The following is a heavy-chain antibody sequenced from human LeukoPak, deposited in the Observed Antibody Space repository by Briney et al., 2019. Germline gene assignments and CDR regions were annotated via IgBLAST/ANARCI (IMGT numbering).Heavy chain of an antibody. CDR3: AKSPYYGSGSTQTYFDY. CDR2: IWYDGGNK. CDR1: GFTFSSYG. Sequence: GGSLRLSCAASGFTFSSYGMPWVRQAPGKGLEWVAVIWYDGGNKYYADSVKGRFTISRDNSKNTLYLQMNSLRAEDKAVYYCAKSPYYGSGSTQTYFDYWGQGTLVTVSS. V-gene: IGHV3-33*06. D-gene: IGHD3-10*01. J-gene: IGHJ4*02.